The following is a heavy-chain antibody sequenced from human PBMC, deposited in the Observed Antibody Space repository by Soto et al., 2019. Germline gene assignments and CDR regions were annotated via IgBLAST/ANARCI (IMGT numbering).Heavy chain of an antibody. V-gene: IGHV3-33*01. CDR1: GFTFSSYG. CDR3: ARDRLPGDPLNYYHYGMDV. D-gene: IGHD2-2*01. CDR2: IWFDGRKE. J-gene: IGHJ6*02. Sequence: QVQLVESGGGVVQPGRSLRLSCATSGFTFSSYGMHWVRQAPGKGLAWVAMIWFDGRKEYYADSVKGRFTISRDNSKTTLYLQMNSLRAEDTAVYYCARDRLPGDPLNYYHYGMDVWGQGTTVTVSS.